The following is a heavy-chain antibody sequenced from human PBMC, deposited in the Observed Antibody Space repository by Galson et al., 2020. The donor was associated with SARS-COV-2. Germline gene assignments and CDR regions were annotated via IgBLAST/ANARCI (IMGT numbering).Heavy chain of an antibody. Sequence: GESLKISCAASGFTFSSYGMHWVRQAPGKGLEWVAVIWYDGSNKYYADSVKGRFTISRDNSKNTLYLQMNSLRAEDTAVYYCARESYGGNWANWYFDLWGRSTLVTVSS. CDR1: GFTFSSYG. J-gene: IGHJ2*01. CDR3: ARESYGGNWANWYFDL. D-gene: IGHD2-15*01. V-gene: IGHV3-33*01. CDR2: IWYDGSNK.